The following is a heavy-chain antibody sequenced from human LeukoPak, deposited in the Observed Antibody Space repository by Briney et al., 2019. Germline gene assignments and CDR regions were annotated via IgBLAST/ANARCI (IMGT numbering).Heavy chain of an antibody. V-gene: IGHV4-38-2*02. CDR3: ARDLRTGKRNWFDP. J-gene: IGHJ5*02. CDR1: GYSISSGYC. D-gene: IGHD1-1*01. CDR2: IYHSGST. Sequence: SETLSLTCAVSGYSISSGYCWGWIRQPPGKGLEWIGSIYHSGSTYYNPSLKSRVTISVDTSKNQFSLKLSSVTAADTAVYYRARDLRTGKRNWFDPWGQGTLVTVSS.